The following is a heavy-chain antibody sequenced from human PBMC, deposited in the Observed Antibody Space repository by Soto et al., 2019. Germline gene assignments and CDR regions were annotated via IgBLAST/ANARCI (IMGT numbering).Heavy chain of an antibody. V-gene: IGHV4-31*03. Sequence: TLSLACTVSGGSLSSDSNVWSWIRQLPGRGLEWIGYISYTGRTYYTPSLNSRLTISLDTSKNLCSLRLSAVTAADTAVYFCARGSFSSSSSWFAPWGQGTLVTVSS. CDR3: ARGSFSSSSSWFAP. CDR2: ISYTGRT. D-gene: IGHD6-6*01. J-gene: IGHJ5*02. CDR1: GGSLSSDSNV.